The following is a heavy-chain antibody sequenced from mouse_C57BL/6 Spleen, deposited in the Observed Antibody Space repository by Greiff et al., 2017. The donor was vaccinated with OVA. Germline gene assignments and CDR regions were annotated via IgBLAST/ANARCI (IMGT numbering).Heavy chain of an antibody. D-gene: IGHD2-2*01. CDR1: GFNINDYY. V-gene: IGHV14-1*01. Sequence: EVQLQEPGAELVRPGASVKLSCTASGFNINDYYMHWVKQRPEQGLEWIGRIDPEDGDTEYAAKFQGKATMTADTSSNTAYLLLSSLTSEDAAVYYCTAFVGYRFAYWGQGTLVTVSA. CDR2: IDPEDGDT. J-gene: IGHJ3*01. CDR3: TAFVGYRFAY.